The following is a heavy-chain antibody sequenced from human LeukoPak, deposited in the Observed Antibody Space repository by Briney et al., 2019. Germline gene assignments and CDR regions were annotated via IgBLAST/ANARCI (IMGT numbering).Heavy chain of an antibody. D-gene: IGHD3-10*01. CDR3: ARVKTVGGSGRGAFDI. CDR1: GYTFTDYD. V-gene: IGHV1-18*01. J-gene: IGHJ3*02. CDR2: ISNYNANT. Sequence: GASVKVSCKASGYTFTDYDITWVRQAPGQGLEWLGWISNYNANTKYAQKFQGRVAMTTDTSTSTAYMELRSLRSDDTAVYYCARVKTVGGSGRGAFDIWGQGTMVTVSS.